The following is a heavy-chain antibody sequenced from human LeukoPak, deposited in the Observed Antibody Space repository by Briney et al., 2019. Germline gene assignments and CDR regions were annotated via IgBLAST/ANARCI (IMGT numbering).Heavy chain of an antibody. CDR3: AKAAYGSESYYDPFDY. D-gene: IGHD3-10*01. CDR1: GFTFSSYG. V-gene: IGHV3-23*01. CDR2: ISGSGDRT. Sequence: GGSLRLSCAASGFTFSSYGMSWARQAPGKGLEWVSVISGSGDRTYYADSVKGRFTISRDNSKNTLYLQMNSLRAEDTAVYYCAKAAYGSESYYDPFDYWGQGTLVTVSS. J-gene: IGHJ4*02.